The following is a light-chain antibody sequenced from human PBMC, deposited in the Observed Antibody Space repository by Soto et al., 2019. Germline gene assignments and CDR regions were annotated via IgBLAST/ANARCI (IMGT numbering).Light chain of an antibody. V-gene: IGLV2-11*01. CDR3: CSFRRVV. CDR1: SSDVGGYNY. Sequence: QSALTQPRSVSGSPGQSVTISCTGTSSDVGGYNYVSWYQQHPGKAPKLMIYDVSKRPSGVPDRFSGSKSGNTASLTISGLQAEDEADYYCCSFRRVVFGGGTKLTVL. CDR2: DVS. J-gene: IGLJ2*01.